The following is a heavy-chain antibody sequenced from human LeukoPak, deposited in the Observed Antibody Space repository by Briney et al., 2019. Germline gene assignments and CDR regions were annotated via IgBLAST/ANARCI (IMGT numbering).Heavy chain of an antibody. CDR2: IYYSGST. Sequence: SETLSLTCTVSGGSISSYYWSWIRQPPGKGLEWIGYIYYSGSTNYNPSLKSRVTISVDTSKNQFSLKLSSVTAADTAVYYCARVMNDFWSGYPKPHFWFDPWGQGTLVTVSS. J-gene: IGHJ5*02. CDR1: GGSISSYY. CDR3: ARVMNDFWSGYPKPHFWFDP. V-gene: IGHV4-59*01. D-gene: IGHD3-3*01.